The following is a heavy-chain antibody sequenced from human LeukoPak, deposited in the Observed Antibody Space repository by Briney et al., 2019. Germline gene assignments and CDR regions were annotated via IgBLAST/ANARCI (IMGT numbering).Heavy chain of an antibody. CDR3: ARDFRKGYGMDV. J-gene: IGHJ6*02. V-gene: IGHV3-23*01. CDR2: IGYSGADT. CDR1: GFTFSAYA. Sequence: GGSLRLSCAASGFTFSAYALTWVRQAPGKGLEWVSTIGYSGADTYYADSVKGRFTISRDNSKNTLYLQMNSLRAEDTAVYYCARDFRKGYGMDVWGQGTTVTVSS.